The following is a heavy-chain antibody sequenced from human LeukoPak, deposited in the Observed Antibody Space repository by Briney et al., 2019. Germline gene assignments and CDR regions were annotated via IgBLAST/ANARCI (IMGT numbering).Heavy chain of an antibody. CDR1: GGSISSSSYY. V-gene: IGHV4-39*02. Sequence: PSETLSLTCTVSGGSISSSSYYWGWIRQPPGQGLEWIGSIYYSGSTYYNPSLKSRVTISVDTSKNQFSLKLSSVTAADTAVYYCAREQLPYGSNWFDPWGQGTLVTVSS. CDR2: IYYSGST. J-gene: IGHJ5*02. D-gene: IGHD2-2*01. CDR3: AREQLPYGSNWFDP.